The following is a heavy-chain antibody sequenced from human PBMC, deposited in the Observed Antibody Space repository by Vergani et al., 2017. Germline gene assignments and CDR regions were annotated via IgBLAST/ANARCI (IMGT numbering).Heavy chain of an antibody. V-gene: IGHV4-59*01. D-gene: IGHD2-15*01. J-gene: IGHJ5*02. CDR1: GGSISSYY. CDR3: ARVRYCSGGSCYGENNWFDP. CDR2: IYYSGST. Sequence: QVQLQESGPGLVKPSETLSLTCTVSGGSISSYYWSWIRQPPGKGLEWIGYIYYSGSTNYNPSLKSRVTISVDTSKTQFSLKLSSVTAADTAVYYCARVRYCSGGSCYGENNWFDPWGQGTLVTVSS.